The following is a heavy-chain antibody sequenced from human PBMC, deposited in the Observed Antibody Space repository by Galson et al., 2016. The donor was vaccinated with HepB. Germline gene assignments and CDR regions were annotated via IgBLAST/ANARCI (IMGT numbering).Heavy chain of an antibody. D-gene: IGHD6-19*01. V-gene: IGHV3-48*04. CDR3: AKDSPYSSGWSTY. CDR2: ISSASSIK. Sequence: SLRLSCAASGFTFNTYGMNWVRQAPGKGLEWVSYISSASSIKYYADSVKGRFTISRDNARHSLYLEMNSLRGEGTAMYYCAKDSPYSSGWSTYWGQGTLVTVSS. CDR1: GFTFNTYG. J-gene: IGHJ4*02.